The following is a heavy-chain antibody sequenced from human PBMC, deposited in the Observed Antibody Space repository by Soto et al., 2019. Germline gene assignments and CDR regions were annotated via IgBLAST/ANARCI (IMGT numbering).Heavy chain of an antibody. CDR3: ARYALGLSPWWYNWFDR. CDR2: ISDSGGSP. J-gene: IGHJ5*02. D-gene: IGHD2-8*02. CDR1: GFTFSSYA. Sequence: VQLLESGGGLVQPGGSLRLSCAASGFTFSSYAMNWVRQTPGEGLEWVSGISDSGGSPYYADSVKGRFTISRDNSKNTLYLQVDSLRAEDTGVYCCARYALGLSPWWYNWFDRWGQGTLVSVSS. V-gene: IGHV3-23*01.